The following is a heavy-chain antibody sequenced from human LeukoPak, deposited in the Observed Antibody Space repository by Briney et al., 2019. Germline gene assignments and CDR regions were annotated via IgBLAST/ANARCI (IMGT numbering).Heavy chain of an antibody. D-gene: IGHD4-17*01. Sequence: SETLSLTCTVSGGSISSGGSYWSWIRQHPGKGLEWIGYIYYSGSTYYNPSLKSRVTISVDTSKNQFSLKLSSVTAADTAVYYCARVPRNPDYGDYEYWGQGTLVTVSS. CDR3: ARVPRNPDYGDYEY. V-gene: IGHV4-31*03. CDR1: GGSISSGGSY. CDR2: IYYSGST. J-gene: IGHJ4*02.